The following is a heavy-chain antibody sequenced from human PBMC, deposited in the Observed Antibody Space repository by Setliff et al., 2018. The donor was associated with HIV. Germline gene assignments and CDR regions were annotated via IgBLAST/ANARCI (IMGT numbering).Heavy chain of an antibody. J-gene: IGHJ4*02. CDR3: ATVVPAAHFDY. Sequence: SETLSLTCTVSGGSISSPGYYWSWIRQHPGKGLEWIGYFYYSGSTYYNPSLKSRVTISVDSSKSQFSLNLSSVTVADTAVYYCATVVPAAHFDYWGQGTLVTVSS. V-gene: IGHV4-31*03. D-gene: IGHD2-2*01. CDR2: FYYSGST. CDR1: GGSISSPGYY.